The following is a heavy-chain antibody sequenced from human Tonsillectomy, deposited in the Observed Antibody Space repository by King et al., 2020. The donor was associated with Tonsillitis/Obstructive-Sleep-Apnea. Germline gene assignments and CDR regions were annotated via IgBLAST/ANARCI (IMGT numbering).Heavy chain of an antibody. CDR1: GGSISSSSYY. CDR2: IYYSGST. J-gene: IGHJ5*02. V-gene: IGHV4-39*01. CDR3: ARHRGYCSSTSCKYNWFDP. Sequence: QLQESGPGLVKPSETLSLTCTVSGGSISSSSYYWGWIRQPPGKGLEWIVSIYYSGSTYHNPSLKSRVTISADTSKNQFSLKLNSVTAADTAVYYCARHRGYCSSTSCKYNWFDPWGQGTLVTVSS. D-gene: IGHD2-2*01.